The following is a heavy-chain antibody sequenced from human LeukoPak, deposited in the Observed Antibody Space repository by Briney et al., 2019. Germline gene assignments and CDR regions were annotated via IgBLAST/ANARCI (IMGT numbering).Heavy chain of an antibody. CDR2: IWYDGSNK. V-gene: IGHV3-33*08. CDR1: GFTVSSNY. CDR3: ARDIAMVRGVTAHQETNYYYGMDV. Sequence: GGSLRLSCAASGFTVSSNYMSWVRQAPGKGLEWVAVIWYDGSNKYYADSVKGRFTISRDNSKNTLYLQMNSLRAEDTAVYYCARDIAMVRGVTAHQETNYYYGMDVWGQGTTVTVSS. J-gene: IGHJ6*02. D-gene: IGHD3-10*01.